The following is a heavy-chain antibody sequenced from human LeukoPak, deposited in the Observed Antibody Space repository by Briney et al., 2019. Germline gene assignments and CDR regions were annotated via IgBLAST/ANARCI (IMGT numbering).Heavy chain of an antibody. Sequence: SETLSLTCTVSGGSISSGSYYWSWIRQPAGTGLEWIGRIYTSGSTNYNPSLKSRVTISVDTSKNQFSLKLSSVTAADTAVYYCASTSFLIAAVFDYWGQGTLVTVSS. J-gene: IGHJ4*02. CDR3: ASTSFLIAAVFDY. CDR1: GGSISSGSYY. CDR2: IYTSGST. D-gene: IGHD6-13*01. V-gene: IGHV4-61*02.